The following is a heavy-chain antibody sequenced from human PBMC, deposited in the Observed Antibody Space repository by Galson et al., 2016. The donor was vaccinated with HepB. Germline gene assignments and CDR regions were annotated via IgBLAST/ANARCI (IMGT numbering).Heavy chain of an antibody. CDR3: ARRYCSGGSCYSDYNWFDP. D-gene: IGHD2-15*01. V-gene: IGHV4-31*03. Sequence: TLSLTCIVSGGSISVGGYYWSWIRQHPGKGLEWIGYIYYSGSTYYNPSLKSRVTISVDTSKKQFSLKVSSVTAADTAVYYCARRYCSGGSCYSDYNWFDPWGHGTLVTVSS. CDR1: GGSISVGGYY. CDR2: IYYSGST. J-gene: IGHJ5*02.